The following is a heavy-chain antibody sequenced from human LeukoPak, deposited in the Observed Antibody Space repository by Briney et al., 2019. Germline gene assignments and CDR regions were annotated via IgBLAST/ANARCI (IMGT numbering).Heavy chain of an antibody. CDR2: IKQDGSER. J-gene: IGHJ4*02. D-gene: IGHD3-16*01. CDR1: GFTYTNYW. V-gene: IGHV3-7*01. CDR3: ARGSMHVYHLYTDY. Sequence: GGSLRLSCAASGFTYTNYWVSWFRQAPGQGLEWVAXIKQDGSERYYVDSVKGRFTISRDNAKNSLFLQLSSLRVEDTAVYYCARGSMHVYHLYTDYWGQGTLVTVSS.